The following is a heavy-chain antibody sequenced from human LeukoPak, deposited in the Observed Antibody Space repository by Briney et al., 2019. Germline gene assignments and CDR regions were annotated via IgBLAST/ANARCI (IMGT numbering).Heavy chain of an antibody. D-gene: IGHD1-1*01. Sequence: SQTLSLTCAISGDSVSSKSAAWNWIRQSPSRGLEWLGRTYYRSNWYDGYAVSVKGRITISPDTSKNQFSLQLNSVTPEDTAVYYCARSNNWPPDGWFDPWGQGTLVTVSS. CDR3: ARSNNWPPDGWFDP. CDR1: GDSVSSKSAA. CDR2: TYYRSNWYD. V-gene: IGHV6-1*01. J-gene: IGHJ5*02.